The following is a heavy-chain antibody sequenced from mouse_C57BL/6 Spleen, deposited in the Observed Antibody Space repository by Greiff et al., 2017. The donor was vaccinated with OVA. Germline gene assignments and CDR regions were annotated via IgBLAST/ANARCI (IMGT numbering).Heavy chain of an antibody. CDR1: GYSFTDYN. Sequence: VQLQQSGPELVKPGASVKISCKASGYSFTDYNMNWVKQSNGKSLEWIGVINPNYGTTSYNQKFKGKATLTVDQSSSTAYMQLNSLTSEDSAVDYCARYGNWDPYWYFDVWGTGTTVTVSS. J-gene: IGHJ1*03. CDR2: INPNYGTT. V-gene: IGHV1-39*01. D-gene: IGHD4-1*01. CDR3: ARYGNWDPYWYFDV.